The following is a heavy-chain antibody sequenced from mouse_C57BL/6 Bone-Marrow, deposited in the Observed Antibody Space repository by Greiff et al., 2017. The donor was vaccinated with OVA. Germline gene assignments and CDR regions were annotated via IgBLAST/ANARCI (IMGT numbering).Heavy chain of an antibody. CDR2: ISDGGSYT. CDR3: ARALTTESPLEGFDV. V-gene: IGHV5-4*03. J-gene: IGHJ1*03. CDR1: GFTFSSYA. Sequence: EVMLVESGGGLVKPGGSLKLSCAASGFTFSSYAMSWVRQTPEKRLEWVATISDGGSYTYYPDNVKGRFTISRENAKNNLYLQMSHLKSEDTAMYYCARALTTESPLEGFDVWGTGTTVTVSS. D-gene: IGHD1-1*01.